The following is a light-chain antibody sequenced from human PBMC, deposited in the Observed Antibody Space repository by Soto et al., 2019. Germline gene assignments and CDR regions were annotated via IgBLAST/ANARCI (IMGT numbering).Light chain of an antibody. J-gene: IGLJ1*01. V-gene: IGLV2-14*01. CDR2: DVS. CDR1: RSDVGGYNY. CDR3: SSYTSSSTS. Sequence: QSVLTQPASVSGSPGQSITISCTGTRSDVGGYNYVSWYQQHLGKAPKLMIYDVSNRPSGVSNRFSGSKSGNTASLTISGLQAEDEADYYCSSYTSSSTSFGTGTKLTVL.